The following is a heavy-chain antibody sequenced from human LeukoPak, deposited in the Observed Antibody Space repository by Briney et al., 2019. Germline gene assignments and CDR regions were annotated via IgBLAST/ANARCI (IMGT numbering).Heavy chain of an antibody. Sequence: KPSETLSLTCSVSGGSISSYQWSWIRQPPGKGLEWIGYIYYSGTTSYNPSLKSRVTVSVDTSKNQFSLNLSSVTAADTAVYYCVRGSTLRHYQYWGQGTLVTVSS. CDR2: IYYSGTT. CDR3: VRGSTLRHYQY. J-gene: IGHJ4*02. D-gene: IGHD3-16*01. V-gene: IGHV4-59*08. CDR1: GGSISSYQ.